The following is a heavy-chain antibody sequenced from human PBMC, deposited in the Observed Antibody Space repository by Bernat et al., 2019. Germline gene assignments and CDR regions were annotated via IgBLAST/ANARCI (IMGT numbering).Heavy chain of an antibody. CDR2: INSVGSST. V-gene: IGHV3-74*01. Sequence: EVQLVESGGGLVQPGGPLRLSCAASGFTFSSYWMHWVRQAPGRGLVWVSRINSVGSSTSYAESVKRRFTISRDNAKNTLYLQMNSLRAEDTAVYYCARPVGMATISFDYWGQGTLVTVSS. J-gene: IGHJ4*02. CDR3: ARPVGMATISFDY. D-gene: IGHD5-24*01. CDR1: GFTFSSYW.